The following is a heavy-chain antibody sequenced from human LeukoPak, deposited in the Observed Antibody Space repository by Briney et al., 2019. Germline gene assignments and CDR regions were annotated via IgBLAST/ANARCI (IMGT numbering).Heavy chain of an antibody. J-gene: IGHJ4*02. CDR3: TREAAAGIDY. V-gene: IGHV3-7*01. CDR1: GFTFSTYW. D-gene: IGHD6-13*01. Sequence: WGSLRLSCAASGFTFSTYWMSWVRQAPGKGLEWVANIKQDGSEKYYLDSVKGRFTISRDNAKNSLYLQMNSLRAEDTAVYFCTREAAAGIDYWGQGTLITASS. CDR2: IKQDGSEK.